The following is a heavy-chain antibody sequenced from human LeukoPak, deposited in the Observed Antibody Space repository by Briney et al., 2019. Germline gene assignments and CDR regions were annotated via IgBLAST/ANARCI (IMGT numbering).Heavy chain of an antibody. J-gene: IGHJ1*01. CDR1: GYSFATYW. CDR3: ALTTTEYYDSSGFQH. Sequence: GESLKISCKGSGYSFATYWIGWVRQMPGKGLEWMGIIYPGDSETRYSPSFQGQVTISADKSISTAYLQWSSLRASDTAMYYCALTTTEYYDSSGFQHWGQGSLVTVSS. CDR2: IYPGDSET. V-gene: IGHV5-51*01. D-gene: IGHD3-22*01.